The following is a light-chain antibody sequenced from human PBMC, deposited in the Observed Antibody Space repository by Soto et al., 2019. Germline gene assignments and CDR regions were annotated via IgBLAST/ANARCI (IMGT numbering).Light chain of an antibody. J-gene: IGKJ1*01. CDR3: QDYHGSPPT. V-gene: IGKV3-20*01. Sequence: TVLTQSPGTLSLSPGERAALSCRASQSVSSDWLAWYQQKPGQPPRLLIYGASNRATGIPDRFSGSGSGTDFTLTISRLEPEDFAFYFCQDYHGSPPTFGQGNMVEIK. CDR2: GAS. CDR1: QSVSSDW.